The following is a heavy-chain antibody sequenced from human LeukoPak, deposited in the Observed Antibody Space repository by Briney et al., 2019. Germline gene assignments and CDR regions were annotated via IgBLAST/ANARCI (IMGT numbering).Heavy chain of an antibody. CDR2: INYSGNT. Sequence: SETLSLTCTVSGGSISSGSYYWGWIRQPPGKGLEWIASINYSGNTYYSPSLKSRVTISADTSKNQFSLKLSSVTAADTAVYYCARLRVGGTSWYFDYWGQGTLVTVSS. V-gene: IGHV4-39*07. CDR1: GGSISSGSYY. CDR3: ARLRVGGTSWYFDY. J-gene: IGHJ4*02. D-gene: IGHD1-26*01.